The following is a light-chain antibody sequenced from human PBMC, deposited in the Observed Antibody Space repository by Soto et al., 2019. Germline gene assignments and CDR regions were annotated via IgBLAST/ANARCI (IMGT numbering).Light chain of an antibody. V-gene: IGKV3-20*01. CDR2: GSS. J-gene: IGKJ1*01. CDR1: QSVGSNS. CDR3: QQYGSSPRT. Sequence: EVVLTQSPGTLSLSPGERATLSCRASQSVGSNSLAWYQQKPGQAPRLLIYGSSTRATGIPDRFSGSGSGTDFTLTVSRLEPEDFAVYYCQQYGSSPRTFSQGTKV.